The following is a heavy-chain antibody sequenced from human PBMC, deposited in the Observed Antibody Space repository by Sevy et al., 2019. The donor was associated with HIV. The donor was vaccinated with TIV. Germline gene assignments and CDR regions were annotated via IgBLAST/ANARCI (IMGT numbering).Heavy chain of an antibody. CDR2: ISSSGRSI. Sequence: GGSLRLSCTASGFTFSSYDMNWVRQAPGKGLEWVSKISSSGRSIYYADSVKGRFTISRDNAKNSLNLQMNSLRAEDMAVYYCTRNGGAFDNGFDPWGQGTLVTVSS. V-gene: IGHV3-48*03. J-gene: IGHJ5*02. CDR1: GFTFSSYD. CDR3: TRNGGAFDNGFDP. D-gene: IGHD2-8*01.